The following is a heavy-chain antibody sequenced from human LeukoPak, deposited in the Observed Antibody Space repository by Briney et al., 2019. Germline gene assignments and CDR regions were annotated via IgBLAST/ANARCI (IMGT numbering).Heavy chain of an antibody. J-gene: IGHJ2*01. CDR3: AGGARGYNWYFDL. V-gene: IGHV3-30*03. CDR1: GFTFSSYG. Sequence: GGSLRLSCAASGFTFSSYGMHWVRQAPGKGLEWVAVISYDGSNKYYADSVKGRFTISRDNAKNLLYLQINSLRAEDTAVYYCAGGARGYNWYFDLWGRGTLVTVSS. D-gene: IGHD3-16*01. CDR2: ISYDGSNK.